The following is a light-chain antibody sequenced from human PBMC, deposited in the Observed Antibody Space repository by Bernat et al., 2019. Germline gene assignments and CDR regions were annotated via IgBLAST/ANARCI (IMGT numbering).Light chain of an antibody. V-gene: IGLV2-23*02. CDR1: SGDVGNYNH. CDR3: CSYADGSSFWV. Sequence: QSALTQPASVSGSPGQSITISCTGGSGDVGNYNHVSWYQQYPGKVPKAVIYEVSKRPSGVSNRFSGSKSGNTASLTISGLQAEDEAHYYCCSYADGSSFWVFGGGTKLTVL. CDR2: EVS. J-gene: IGLJ3*02.